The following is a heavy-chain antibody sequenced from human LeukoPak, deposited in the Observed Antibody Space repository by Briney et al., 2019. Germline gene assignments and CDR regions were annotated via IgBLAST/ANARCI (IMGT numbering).Heavy chain of an antibody. Sequence: SETLSLTCTVSGGSISSYYWSWIRQPPGKGLEWIGYIYYSGSTNYNPSLKSRVTISVDTSKNQFSLKLSSVTAADTAVYYCAREQGSSAGGFDPWGQGTLVTVSS. V-gene: IGHV4-59*01. J-gene: IGHJ5*02. CDR3: AREQGSSAGGFDP. D-gene: IGHD6-6*01. CDR2: IYYSGST. CDR1: GGSISSYY.